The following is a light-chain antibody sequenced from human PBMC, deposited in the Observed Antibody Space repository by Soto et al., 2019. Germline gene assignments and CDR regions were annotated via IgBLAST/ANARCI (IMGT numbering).Light chain of an antibody. J-gene: IGKJ4*01. V-gene: IGKV3-15*01. CDR3: QRYNNWPLT. CDR2: DTS. Sequence: IVLTQSPATLSVSPGDRATLSCRASQSVSTNLAWYQQKPGQVPSLLIYDTSTRATGVPARFSGSRSGTEFTLTINSLQSEDFAVYYCQRYNNWPLTFGGGTKVDIK. CDR1: QSVSTN.